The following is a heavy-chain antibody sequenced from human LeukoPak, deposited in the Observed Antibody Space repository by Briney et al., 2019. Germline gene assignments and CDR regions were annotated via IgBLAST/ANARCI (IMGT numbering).Heavy chain of an antibody. CDR3: VRDPPADWFPMSNSFDM. Sequence: PGGSLRLSCAASGFTFERYWMHWVRQAPGKGLVWVARINIDGTHITYTDSVKGRFTISRDSAKRTLFLQMNSLRVEDTAVYYCVRDPPADWFPMSNSFDMWGQGTMVTVSS. CDR2: INIDGTHI. J-gene: IGHJ3*02. CDR1: GFTFERYW. D-gene: IGHD3-9*01. V-gene: IGHV3-74*01.